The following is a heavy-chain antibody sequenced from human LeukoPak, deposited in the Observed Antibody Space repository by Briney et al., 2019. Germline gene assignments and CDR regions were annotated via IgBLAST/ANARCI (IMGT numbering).Heavy chain of an antibody. D-gene: IGHD4-17*01. V-gene: IGHV3-30*18. Sequence: GRSLRLSCAASGFSFKDYNMHWVRQAPGKGLEWVAVITYDGSNKYYTDSVKGRFTISRDNSKNTLYLQMNSLRTEDTAVYYCAKDPYRGDYVPGYWGQGTLVTVSS. CDR2: ITYDGSNK. CDR3: AKDPYRGDYVPGY. CDR1: GFSFKDYN. J-gene: IGHJ4*02.